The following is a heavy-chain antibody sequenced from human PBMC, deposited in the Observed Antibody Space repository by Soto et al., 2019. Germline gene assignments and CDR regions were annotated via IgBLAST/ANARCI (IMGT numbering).Heavy chain of an antibody. J-gene: IGHJ6*03. CDR1: GGSFSGYY. CDR2: INHSGST. CDR3: ARAAPVFRVVIFSGTYYYYMDV. D-gene: IGHD3-3*01. Sequence: SETLSLTCAVYGGSFSGYYWSWIRQPPGKGLEWIGEINHSGSTNYNPSLKSRVTISVDTSKNQFSLKLSSVTAADTAVYYCARAAPVFRVVIFSGTYYYYMDVWGKGTTVPVSS. V-gene: IGHV4-34*01.